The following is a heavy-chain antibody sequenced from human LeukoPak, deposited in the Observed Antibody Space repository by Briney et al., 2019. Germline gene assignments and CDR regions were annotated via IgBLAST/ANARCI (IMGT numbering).Heavy chain of an antibody. CDR1: EFTFSSYA. V-gene: IGHV3-23*01. D-gene: IGHD3-3*01. CDR2: ISGSGTNT. CDR3: AREPFWSGYYSNLHFDY. J-gene: IGHJ4*02. Sequence: GGSLRLSCAASEFTFSSYAMTWVRQAPGKGLEWVSAISGSGTNTYYSGSVRGRFTISRDNSNNRLYLQMNSLRVEDTAVYYCAREPFWSGYYSNLHFDYWGQGTLVTVSS.